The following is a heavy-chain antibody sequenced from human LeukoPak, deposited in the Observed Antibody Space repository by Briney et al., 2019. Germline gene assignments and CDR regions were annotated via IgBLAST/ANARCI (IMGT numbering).Heavy chain of an antibody. D-gene: IGHD6-19*01. CDR2: INAGNGNT. CDR3: ARDQRQWLAIDY. J-gene: IGHJ4*02. V-gene: IGHV1-3*01. CDR1: GYTFTSYA. Sequence: ASVKVSFKASGYTFTSYAMHWVRQAPGQRLEWMGWINAGNGNTKYSQKFQGRVTITRDTSASTAYMELSSLRSEDTAVYYCARDQRQWLAIDYWGQGTLVTVSS.